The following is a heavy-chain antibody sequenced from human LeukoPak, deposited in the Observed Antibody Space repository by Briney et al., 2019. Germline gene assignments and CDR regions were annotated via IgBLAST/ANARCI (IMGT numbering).Heavy chain of an antibody. V-gene: IGHV1-69*05. CDR3: AREGYCSGGSCYSRPPDYYGMDV. CDR2: IIPIFGTA. D-gene: IGHD2-15*01. J-gene: IGHJ6*02. CDR1: GGTFSSYA. Sequence: SVQVSCKASGGTFSSYAISWVRQAPGQGLEWMGGIIPIFGTANYAQKLQGRVTMTTDTSTSTAYMELRSLRSDDTAVYYCAREGYCSGGSCYSRPPDYYGMDVWGQGTTVTVSS.